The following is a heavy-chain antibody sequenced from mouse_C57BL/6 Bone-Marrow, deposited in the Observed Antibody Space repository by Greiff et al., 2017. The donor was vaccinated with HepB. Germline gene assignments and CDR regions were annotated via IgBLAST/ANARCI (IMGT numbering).Heavy chain of an antibody. CDR2: IYPGSGNT. D-gene: IGHD3-1*01. CDR3: ARRGLSF. CDR1: GYTFTDYY. V-gene: IGHV1-76*01. J-gene: IGHJ3*01. Sequence: QVQLQQSGAELVRPGASVKLSCKASGYTFTDYYINWVKQRPGQGLEWIARIYPGSGNTYYNEKFKGKATLTAEKSSRTAYMQRSSLTSEDSAVYFCARRGLSFWGQGTLVTVSA.